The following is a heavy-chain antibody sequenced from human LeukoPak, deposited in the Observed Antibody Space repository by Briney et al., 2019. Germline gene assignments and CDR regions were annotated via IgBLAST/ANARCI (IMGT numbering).Heavy chain of an antibody. J-gene: IGHJ4*02. CDR3: ARLTYCSSTSCYGGELDY. D-gene: IGHD2-2*01. V-gene: IGHV4-38-2*01. Sequence: SETLSLTCAVSSYSISSGYYWGWIRQPPGKGLEWIGSIYHSGSTYYNPSLKSRVTISVDTSKNQFSLKLSSVTAADTAVYYCARLTYCSSTSCYGGELDYWGQGTLVTVSS. CDR1: SYSISSGYY. CDR2: IYHSGST.